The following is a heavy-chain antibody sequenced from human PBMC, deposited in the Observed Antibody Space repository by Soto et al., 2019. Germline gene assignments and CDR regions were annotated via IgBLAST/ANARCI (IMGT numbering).Heavy chain of an antibody. CDR2: INAGNGNT. CDR3: ARDHSSGWYYFDY. V-gene: IGHV1-3*01. Sequence: GASVKVSCKASGYTFTSYAMHWVRQAPGQRLEWMGWINAGNGNTKYSQKFQGRVTITRDTSASTAYMELSSLRSEDTAVYYCARDHSSGWYYFDYWGQGTLVTVPQ. D-gene: IGHD6-19*01. J-gene: IGHJ4*02. CDR1: GYTFTSYA.